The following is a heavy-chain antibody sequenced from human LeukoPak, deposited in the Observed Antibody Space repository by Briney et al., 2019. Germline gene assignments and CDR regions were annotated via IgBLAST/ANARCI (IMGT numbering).Heavy chain of an antibody. Sequence: GGSLRLSCAASGLTFSYYAMHWVRQAPGKGLEWVAFIQYDGSSKYYADSVKGRFTISRDNSKNTLYLQMNSLRAEDTAVYYCAKDISNYVFDYWGQGTLVTVSS. CDR2: IQYDGSSK. J-gene: IGHJ4*02. CDR3: AKDISNYVFDY. V-gene: IGHV3-30*02. D-gene: IGHD4-11*01. CDR1: GLTFSYYA.